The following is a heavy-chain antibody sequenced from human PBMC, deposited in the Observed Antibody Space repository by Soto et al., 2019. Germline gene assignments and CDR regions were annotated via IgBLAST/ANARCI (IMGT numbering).Heavy chain of an antibody. CDR1: GYTFTSYG. Sequence: ASVKVSCKPSGYTFTSYGISWVPPAPGQGLEWMGWISASNGNTNYAQKLQGRVTMTTDTSTSTAYMELRSLRSDDTAVYYCSRDRHYNGRLWAYLGQGTRVTVSS. V-gene: IGHV1-18*01. CDR3: SRDRHYNGRLWAY. J-gene: IGHJ4*02. D-gene: IGHD3-10*01. CDR2: ISASNGNT.